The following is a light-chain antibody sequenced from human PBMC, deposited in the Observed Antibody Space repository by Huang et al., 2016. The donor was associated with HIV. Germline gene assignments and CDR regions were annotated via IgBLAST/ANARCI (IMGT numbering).Light chain of an antibody. CDR1: QSVSHY. Sequence: IVLTQTPASLSLSAGERATLSCRASQSVSHYVAWYQHKPGQPPRLLIYGASRRATDMPARFNGSGSVTDFTLTISSLEAEDSALYYCQESDTWPRLTLGGGTKVEIK. CDR2: GAS. J-gene: IGKJ4*01. V-gene: IGKV3-11*01. CDR3: QESDTWPRLT.